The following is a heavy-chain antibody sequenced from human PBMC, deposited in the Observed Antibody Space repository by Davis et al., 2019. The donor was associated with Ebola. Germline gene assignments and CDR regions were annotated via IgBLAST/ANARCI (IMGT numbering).Heavy chain of an antibody. CDR3: ARRSIAAPFDY. V-gene: IGHV4-34*01. D-gene: IGHD6-6*01. Sequence: MPSETLSLTCTVSGGSINSGGKYWSWIRQPPGKGLEWIGEINHSGSTNYNPSLKSRVTISVDTSKNQFSLKLSSVTAADTAVYYCARRSIAAPFDYWGQGTLVTVSS. CDR1: GGSINSGGKY. J-gene: IGHJ4*02. CDR2: INHSGST.